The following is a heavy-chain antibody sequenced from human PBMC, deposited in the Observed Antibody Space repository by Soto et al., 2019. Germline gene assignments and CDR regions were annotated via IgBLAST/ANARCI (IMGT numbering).Heavy chain of an antibody. CDR1: GFTFSDYA. CDR3: ARDHYYAFDI. D-gene: IGHD1-26*01. J-gene: IGHJ3*02. V-gene: IGHV3-48*02. CDR2: FGITGKSG. Sequence: PGGSLILSCVASGFTFSDYAMNWVRQAPGKGLEWVSWFGITGKSGDYADSVRGRFTMSRDNARNSVHLQMSSLRDEDAAVYYCARDHYYAFDIWGQGTMVTVSS.